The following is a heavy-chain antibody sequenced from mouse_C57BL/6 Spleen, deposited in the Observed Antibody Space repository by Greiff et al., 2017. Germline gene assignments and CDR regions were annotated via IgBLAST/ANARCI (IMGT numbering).Heavy chain of an antibody. Sequence: EVQLQASGPGMVKPSQSLSLTCTVTGYSITSGYDWHWIRHFPGNKLEWMGYISYSGSTNYNPSLKSRISITHDTSKNHFFLKLNSVTTEDTATYYCARGGYLYAMDYWGQGTSVTVSS. CDR3: ARGGYLYAMDY. D-gene: IGHD2-2*01. CDR2: ISYSGST. CDR1: GYSITSGYD. J-gene: IGHJ4*01. V-gene: IGHV3-1*01.